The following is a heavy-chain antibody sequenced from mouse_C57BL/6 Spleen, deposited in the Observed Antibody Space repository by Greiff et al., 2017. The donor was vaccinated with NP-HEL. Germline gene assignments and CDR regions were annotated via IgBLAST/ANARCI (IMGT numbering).Heavy chain of an antibody. V-gene: IGHV1-58*01. Sequence: EVKLVESGAELVRPGSSVKMSCKTSGYTFTSYGINWVKQRPGQGLEWIGYIYIGNGYTEYNEKFKGKATLTSDTSSSTAYMQLSSLTSEDSAIYFCARNGNLYGSRWYFDVWGTGTTVTVSS. J-gene: IGHJ1*03. CDR2: IYIGNGYT. CDR3: ARNGNLYGSRWYFDV. CDR1: GYTFTSYG. D-gene: IGHD1-1*01.